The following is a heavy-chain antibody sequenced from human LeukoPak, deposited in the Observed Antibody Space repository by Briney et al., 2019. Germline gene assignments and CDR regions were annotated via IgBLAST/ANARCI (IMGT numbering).Heavy chain of an antibody. J-gene: IGHJ6*03. V-gene: IGHV4-59*01. D-gene: IGHD1-7*01. Sequence: SETLSLTCTVSGGSISSYYWSWIRQPPGKGLEWIGYIYYSGSTNYNPSLKSRVTISVDTSKNQFSLKLSSVTAADTAVYYCARIGNYFRYYYYYYMDVWGKGTTVTVSS. CDR2: IYYSGST. CDR3: ARIGNYFRYYYYYYMDV. CDR1: GGSISSYY.